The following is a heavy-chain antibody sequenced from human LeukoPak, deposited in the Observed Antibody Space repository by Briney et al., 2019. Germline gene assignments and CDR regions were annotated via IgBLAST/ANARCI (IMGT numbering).Heavy chain of an antibody. CDR3: AENNYYDSGGYYPPLDY. V-gene: IGHV4-34*01. J-gene: IGHJ4*02. D-gene: IGHD3-22*01. Sequence: SETLSLTCAVYGGSFSGYYWSWIRQPPGKGLEWIGEINHSGSTNYNPSLKSRVTISVDTSKNQFSLKLSSVTAADTAVYYCAENNYYDSGGYYPPLDYWGQGTLVTVSS. CDR2: INHSGST. CDR1: GGSFSGYY.